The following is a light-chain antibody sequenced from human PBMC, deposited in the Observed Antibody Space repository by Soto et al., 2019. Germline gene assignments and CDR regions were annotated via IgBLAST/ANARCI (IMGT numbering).Light chain of an antibody. CDR3: QQAYSTLT. CDR1: QGLGNY. CDR2: AAS. Sequence: DIQMTQSPFSLSASVGDRVTIISREIQGLGNYLNWYQQKPGKAPKLRIYAASIFQSGVPSRCSGSGSGTDFTLTISSLQLEDLATYYCQQAYSTLTFGGGTNVQIK. J-gene: IGKJ4*01. V-gene: IGKV1-39*01.